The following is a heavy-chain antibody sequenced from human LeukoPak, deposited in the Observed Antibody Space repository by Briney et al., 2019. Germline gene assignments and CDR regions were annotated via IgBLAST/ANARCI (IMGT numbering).Heavy chain of an antibody. CDR1: GFIFSSYA. CDR3: AKDRVVAATNWYFDL. CDR2: ITGSGGST. D-gene: IGHD2-15*01. J-gene: IGHJ2*01. V-gene: IGHV3-23*01. Sequence: RPGVSLRLSCAASGFIFSSYAMSWVRQAPGKGLEWVSAITGSGGSTYYADSVKGRFTISRDNSKNTLYLQMNSLRAEDAALYYCAKDRVVAATNWYFDLWGRGTLVTVSS.